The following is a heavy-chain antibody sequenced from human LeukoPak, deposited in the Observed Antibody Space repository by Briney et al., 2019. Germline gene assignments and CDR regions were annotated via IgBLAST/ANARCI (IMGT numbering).Heavy chain of an antibody. D-gene: IGHD6-13*01. V-gene: IGHV4-59*01. CDR2: IYYSGST. J-gene: IGHJ4*02. Sequence: SETLSLTCTVSGGSISSYYWSWIRQPPGKGLEWIGYIYYSGSTSYNPTLKSRVTISVDTSKNQFSLKLSSVTAADTAVYYCARGPLSSSWYDYWGQGTLVTVSS. CDR1: GGSISSYY. CDR3: ARGPLSSSWYDY.